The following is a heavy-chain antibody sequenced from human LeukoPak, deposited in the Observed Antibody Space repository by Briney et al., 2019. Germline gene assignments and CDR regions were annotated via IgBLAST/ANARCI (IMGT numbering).Heavy chain of an antibody. CDR3: ATAWFEQLVVAGAFEI. CDR1: GGTFSNYA. J-gene: IGHJ3*02. V-gene: IGHV1-69*05. CDR2: IVPVLGTA. D-gene: IGHD6-6*01. Sequence: ASVKVSCKASGGTFSNYAIDWVRQAPGQGLDWLGGIVPVLGTANYAQKFQGRVTITTDESTSTVYMELSSLRSEDTAVYYCATAWFEQLVVAGAFEIWGQGTMVTVSS.